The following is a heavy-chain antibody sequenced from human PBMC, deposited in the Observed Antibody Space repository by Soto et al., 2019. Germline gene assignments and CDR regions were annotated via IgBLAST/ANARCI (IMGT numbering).Heavy chain of an antibody. V-gene: IGHV3-23*01. CDR3: ATHNDRGVINYFDY. J-gene: IGHJ4*02. Sequence: EVQLLESGGGLVQPGGSLRLSCAASGFTFSSYAMSWVRQAPGKGLEWVSAISGSGGSTYYADSVKGRFTIARDNSKNTLYLQMNSLRAEDTAVYYCATHNDRGVINYFDYWGQETLVTVSS. D-gene: IGHD3-10*02. CDR1: GFTFSSYA. CDR2: ISGSGGST.